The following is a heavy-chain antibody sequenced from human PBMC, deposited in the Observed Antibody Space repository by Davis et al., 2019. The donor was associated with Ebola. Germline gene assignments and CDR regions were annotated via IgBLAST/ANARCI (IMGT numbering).Heavy chain of an antibody. V-gene: IGHV4-34*01. CDR2: INHSGST. J-gene: IGHJ4*02. CDR3: ARGRDVLRFLEWLFNFDY. CDR1: GGSFSGYY. D-gene: IGHD3-3*01. Sequence: PSETLSLTCAVYGGSFSGYYWSWIRQPPGKGLEWIGEINHSGSTNYNPSLKSRVTISVDTSKNQFSLKLSSVTAADTAVYYCARGRDVLRFLEWLFNFDYWGQGTLVTVSS.